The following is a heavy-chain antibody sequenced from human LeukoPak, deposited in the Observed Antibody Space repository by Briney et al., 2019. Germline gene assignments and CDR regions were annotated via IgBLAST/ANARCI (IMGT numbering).Heavy chain of an antibody. D-gene: IGHD6-19*01. V-gene: IGHV3-48*03. CDR3: ARIAVAGTAGH. CDR1: GFTFSSYE. J-gene: IGHJ4*02. Sequence: GGSLRLSCAASGFTFSSYEMNWVRQAPGKGLEWVSYISSSGSTIYYADSVKGRFTISRDNAKNSLYLQMNSLRAEDTAVYYCARIAVAGTAGHWGQGTLVTVFS. CDR2: ISSSGSTI.